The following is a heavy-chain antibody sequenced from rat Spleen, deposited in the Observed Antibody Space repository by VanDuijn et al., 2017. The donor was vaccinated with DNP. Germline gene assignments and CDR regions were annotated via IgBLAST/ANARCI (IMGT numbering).Heavy chain of an antibody. V-gene: IGHV2-6*01. CDR2: MSGGGNT. CDR3: ARSDYSDGRFYYGYFDY. CDR1: GFPLPRYS. Sequence: VQLTELRPGLVQPSQPLSLPCTLSGFPLPRYSVSCFRQPPGPVLGWIEAMSGGGNTYYNSVLNSRLSISRDTSKSQVFLEMNSLQTEDTAMYFCARSDYSDGRFYYGYFDYWGQGVMVTVSS. J-gene: IGHJ2*01. D-gene: IGHD1-12*02.